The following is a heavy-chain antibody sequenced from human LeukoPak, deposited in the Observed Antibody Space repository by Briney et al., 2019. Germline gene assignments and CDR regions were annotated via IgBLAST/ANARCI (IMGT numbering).Heavy chain of an antibody. V-gene: IGHV3-23*01. CDR2: ISGSGGST. D-gene: IGHD3-10*01. CDR1: GFTFSSYA. Sequence: GGSLRLSCAASGFTFSSYAMSWVRQAPGKGLEWVSAISGSGGSTYYADSVKGRFTISRDNSKNMLYLQMNSLRAEDTAVYYCAKDLSLWFGASFDYWGQGTLVTVSS. J-gene: IGHJ4*02. CDR3: AKDLSLWFGASFDY.